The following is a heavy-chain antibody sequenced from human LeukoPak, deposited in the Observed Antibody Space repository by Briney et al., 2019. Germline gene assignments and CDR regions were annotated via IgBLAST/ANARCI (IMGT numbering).Heavy chain of an antibody. CDR2: IYSGGTT. CDR3: ARAYSGYSYGYDY. CDR1: GFIVSSNY. D-gene: IGHD5-18*01. Sequence: GGSLRLSCAASGFIVSSNYMSWVRQAPGKGLEWVSVIYSGGTTYYADSVKGRFTISRDNRKNTLYLQMNSLRDEDTAVYYCARAYSGYSYGYDYWGQGTLVTVSS. J-gene: IGHJ4*02. V-gene: IGHV3-66*01.